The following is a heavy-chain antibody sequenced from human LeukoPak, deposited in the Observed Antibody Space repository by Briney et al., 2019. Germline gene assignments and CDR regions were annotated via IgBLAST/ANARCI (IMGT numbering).Heavy chain of an antibody. CDR2: INTGNGDT. J-gene: IGHJ4*02. CDR3: ARDMGSGSLHY. Sequence: ASVKVSCKASGCTFTTYAIHWVRQAPGQRLEWLGWINTGNGDTRYSQTFQGRVTITRDTSASTAYMELSSLRPEDTAMYYCARDMGSGSLHYWGQGTLVTVSS. V-gene: IGHV1-3*04. CDR1: GCTFTTYA. D-gene: IGHD1-26*01.